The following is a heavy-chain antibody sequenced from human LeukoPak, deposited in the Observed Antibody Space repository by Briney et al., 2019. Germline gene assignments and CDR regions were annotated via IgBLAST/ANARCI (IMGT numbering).Heavy chain of an antibody. V-gene: IGHV4-4*07. CDR2: IYGSGTI. CDR1: GGSISRTY. J-gene: IGHJ5*02. D-gene: IGHD3-10*01. CDR3: ARDSGTTGEVKFDP. Sequence: SETLSLTCTVSGGSISRTYWSWMRQPAGKGPEWIGRIYGSGTITYNPSLESRVTMSVDTSKNQFSLKLRSVTAADTAVYYCARDSGTTGEVKFDPWGQGILVTVSS.